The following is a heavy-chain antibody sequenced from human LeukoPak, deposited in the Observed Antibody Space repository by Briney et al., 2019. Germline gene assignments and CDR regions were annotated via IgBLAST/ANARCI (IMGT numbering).Heavy chain of an antibody. Sequence: GGSLRLSCAASGFTFSSHGMCWVRQAPGRGLEWVSSISIGGDTTYSDSVEGRFTISRDNSKNTLYLQLDSLRAEDTAIYYCAKEIRPNDCWGQGTLVTVSS. V-gene: IGHV3-23*01. CDR3: AKEIRPNDC. J-gene: IGHJ4*02. CDR1: GFTFSSHG. D-gene: IGHD4-17*01. CDR2: ISIGGDTT.